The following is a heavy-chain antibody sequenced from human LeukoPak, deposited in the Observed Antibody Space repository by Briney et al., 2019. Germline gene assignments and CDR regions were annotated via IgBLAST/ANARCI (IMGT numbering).Heavy chain of an antibody. CDR3: ARDLYDFRSGYRSDY. CDR1: GGSISSGSYY. CDR2: IYTSGSA. Sequence: PSQTLSLTCTVSGGSISSGSYYWSWIRQPAGKGLEWIGRIYTSGSANYNPSLKSRVTISVDTSKNQFSLKLSSVTAADTAMYYCARDLYDFRSGYRSDYWGQGTLVTVSS. V-gene: IGHV4-61*02. J-gene: IGHJ4*02. D-gene: IGHD3-3*01.